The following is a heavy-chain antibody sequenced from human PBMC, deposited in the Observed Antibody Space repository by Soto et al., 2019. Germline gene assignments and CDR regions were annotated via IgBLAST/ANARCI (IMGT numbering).Heavy chain of an antibody. Sequence: SVTVSCKASGGTFSSYTISWVRQAPGQGLEWMGRIIPILGIANYAQKFQGRVTITADKSTSTAYMELSSLRSEDTAVYYCARDQSRFDAFDIWGQGTMVTVSS. CDR2: IIPILGIA. D-gene: IGHD3-10*01. CDR3: ARDQSRFDAFDI. V-gene: IGHV1-69*04. J-gene: IGHJ3*02. CDR1: GGTFSSYT.